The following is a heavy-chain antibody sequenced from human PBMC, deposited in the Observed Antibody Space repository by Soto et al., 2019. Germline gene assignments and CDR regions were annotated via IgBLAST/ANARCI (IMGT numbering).Heavy chain of an antibody. D-gene: IGHD5-12*01. CDR2: IYPGDSDT. CDR3: ARLGGYDSGYYYYGMDV. J-gene: IGHJ6*02. CDR1: GYSFTSYL. Sequence: GESPKPSCNGSGYSFTSYLIGWVRQMPGKGLEWMGIIYPGDSDTSYSPSFQGQVTISADKSISTAYLQWSSLKASDTAMYYRARLGGYDSGYYYYGMDVWGQGTTVTVSS. V-gene: IGHV5-51*01.